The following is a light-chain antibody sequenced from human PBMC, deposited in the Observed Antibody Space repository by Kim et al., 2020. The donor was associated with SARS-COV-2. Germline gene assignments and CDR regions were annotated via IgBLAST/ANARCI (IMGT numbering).Light chain of an antibody. V-gene: IGKV1-9*01. CDR3: HQLGSYPPFI. Sequence: SVEDSVPITCRASQGISNYLASYQQQPGKAPKILIYAASTLQSGVPSRFSGSGSATDFTLTISGLQPEDFATYYCHQLGSYPPFIFGPGTKVDIK. CDR1: QGISNY. J-gene: IGKJ3*01. CDR2: AAS.